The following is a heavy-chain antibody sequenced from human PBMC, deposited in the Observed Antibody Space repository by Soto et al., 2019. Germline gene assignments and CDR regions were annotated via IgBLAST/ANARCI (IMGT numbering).Heavy chain of an antibody. V-gene: IGHV1-69*08. CDR1: GGTFSSYT. D-gene: IGHD2-21*02. CDR3: AIDGGAYGRSDCYSSPYGMDV. J-gene: IGHJ6*02. CDR2: IIPILGIA. Sequence: QVQLVQSGAEVKKPGSSVKVSCKASGGTFSSYTISWVRQAPGQGLEWMGRIIPILGIANYAQKLQGRVTITADKPTSTGYMELRIVREEKSAVYYCAIDGGAYGRSDCYSSPYGMDVWGQGTTVTVSS.